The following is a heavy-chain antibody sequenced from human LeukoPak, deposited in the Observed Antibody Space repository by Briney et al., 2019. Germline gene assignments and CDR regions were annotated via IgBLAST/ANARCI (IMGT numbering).Heavy chain of an antibody. Sequence: PSETLSLTCTVSGGSISSYYWSWIRQPAGKGLEWIGRIYTSGSTNYNPSLKSRVTMSVDTSKNQFSLKLSSVTAADTAVYYCARSPREMATNNWYFDLWGRGTLVTVSS. CDR1: GGSISSYY. V-gene: IGHV4-4*07. CDR2: IYTSGST. J-gene: IGHJ2*01. CDR3: ARSPREMATNNWYFDL. D-gene: IGHD5-24*01.